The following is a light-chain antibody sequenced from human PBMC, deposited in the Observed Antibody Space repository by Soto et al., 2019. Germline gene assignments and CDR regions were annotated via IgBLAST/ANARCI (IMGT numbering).Light chain of an antibody. Sequence: EIVMTQSPATLSVSPGETATLSCRASQSVGSAVAWYQHKPGQAPRLLIVRASIRATGVPGRFTGGGSGTEFTLTVSSLQSEDFAVYYCQQYGNWPPLTFGGGTTVEIK. CDR2: RAS. CDR1: QSVGSA. J-gene: IGKJ4*01. V-gene: IGKV3-15*01. CDR3: QQYGNWPPLT.